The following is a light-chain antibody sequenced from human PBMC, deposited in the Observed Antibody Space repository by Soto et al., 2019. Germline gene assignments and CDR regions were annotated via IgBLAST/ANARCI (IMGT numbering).Light chain of an antibody. V-gene: IGKV3-20*01. CDR3: QPSGGSLPVP. Sequence: DIMLTQSPGTLSLSPAERATLSCRASQSVSNNYLAWYQQKPGQAPMLLIFHTSLRPTGIPDRFSGSGSGTDFTLTIRRLEPDDFAVYYCQPSGGSLPVPFRQGARLEIK. J-gene: IGKJ5*01. CDR2: HTS. CDR1: QSVSNNY.